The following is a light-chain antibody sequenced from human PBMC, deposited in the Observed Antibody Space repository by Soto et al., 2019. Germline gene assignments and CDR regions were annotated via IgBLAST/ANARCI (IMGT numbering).Light chain of an antibody. CDR3: SSYTSSSTWV. V-gene: IGLV2-14*01. CDR1: SSDVGGYNY. Sequence: QSALTQPAFVSGSPGQSIAISCTGTSSDVGGYNYVSWYQQHPGKTPNLMIYDVSNRPSGVSNRFSGSKSGNTASLTISGLQAEDEADYYCSSYTSSSTWVFGGGTKVTVL. J-gene: IGLJ3*02. CDR2: DVS.